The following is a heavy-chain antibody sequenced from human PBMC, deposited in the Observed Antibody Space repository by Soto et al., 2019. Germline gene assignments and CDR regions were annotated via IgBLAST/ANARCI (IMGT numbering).Heavy chain of an antibody. CDR3: ARALHDSSDFDY. D-gene: IGHD3-22*01. J-gene: IGHJ4*02. CDR1: GGSISSYY. Sequence: SETLSLTCTVSGGSISSYYWSWIRQPPGKGLEWIGYIYYSGSTNYNPSLKSRVTISVDTSKNQFSLKLSSVTAADTAVYYCARALHDSSDFDYWGQGTLVTVSS. CDR2: IYYSGST. V-gene: IGHV4-59*01.